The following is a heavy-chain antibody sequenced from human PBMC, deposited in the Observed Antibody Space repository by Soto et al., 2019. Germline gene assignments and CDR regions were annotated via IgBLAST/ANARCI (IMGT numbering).Heavy chain of an antibody. CDR2: INAGNGNT. CDR1: GYTFTNYA. V-gene: IGHV1-3*01. J-gene: IGHJ6*02. CDR3: ARGPDMATSSYSYYVLNV. Sequence: QVQLVQSGAEVKKPGASVKVSCKASGYTFTNYAMHWVRQAPGQRLEWMGWINAGNGNTRYSQKFQGRVTITRDTSASSAYMELSSLRSEDTAVYYCARGPDMATSSYSYYVLNVWGQGTTVTVSS. D-gene: IGHD6-13*01.